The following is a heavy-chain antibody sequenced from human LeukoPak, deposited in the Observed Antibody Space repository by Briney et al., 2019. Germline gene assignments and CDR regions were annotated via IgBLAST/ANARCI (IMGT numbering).Heavy chain of an antibody. J-gene: IGHJ4*02. CDR2: ISYDGSNK. Sequence: PGGSLRLSCAASGFTFSSSAMHWVRQAPGKGLEWVAVISYDGSNKYYADSVKGRFTISRDNSKNTLYLQMNNLRAEDTAVYYCAKTRGSGPFDYWGQGTLVTVSS. CDR3: AKTRGSGPFDY. V-gene: IGHV3-30*04. D-gene: IGHD3-10*01. CDR1: GFTFSSSA.